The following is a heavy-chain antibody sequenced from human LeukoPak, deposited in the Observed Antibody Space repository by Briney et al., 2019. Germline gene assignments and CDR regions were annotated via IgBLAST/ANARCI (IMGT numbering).Heavy chain of an antibody. D-gene: IGHD6-6*01. CDR2: INHSGST. V-gene: IGHV4-34*01. J-gene: IGHJ4*02. CDR3: ARGKKRAARTPYYFDY. CDR1: GGSFSGYY. Sequence: SETLSLTCAVYGGSFSGYYWGWIRQPPGKGLEWIGEINHSGSTNYNPSLKSRVTISVDTSKNQFSLKLSSVTAADTAVYYCARGKKRAARTPYYFDYWGQGTLVTVSS.